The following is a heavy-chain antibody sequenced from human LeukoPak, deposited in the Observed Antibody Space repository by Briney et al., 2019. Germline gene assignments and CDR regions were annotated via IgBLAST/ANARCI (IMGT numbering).Heavy chain of an antibody. Sequence: SETLSLTCTVSGGSISSSSHYWGWIRQPPGKGLEWIGNIYYSGSTYYNPSLKSRVTISVDTSKNQFSLKLSSVTAADTAVYYCARRGYSSGPYFDYWGQGTLVTVSS. J-gene: IGHJ4*02. CDR2: IYYSGST. V-gene: IGHV4-39*01. D-gene: IGHD6-19*01. CDR3: ARRGYSSGPYFDY. CDR1: GGSISSSSHY.